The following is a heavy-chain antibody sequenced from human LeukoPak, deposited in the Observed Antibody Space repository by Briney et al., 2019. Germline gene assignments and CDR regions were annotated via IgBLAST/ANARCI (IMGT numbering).Heavy chain of an antibody. D-gene: IGHD3-22*01. V-gene: IGHV4-34*01. CDR1: GGSFSGYY. CDR2: INHSGST. CDR3: ARAPRYYYDSSGYYHYFDY. J-gene: IGHJ4*02. Sequence: SETLSLTCAVYGGSFSGYYWSWIRQPSGKGLEWIGEINHSGSTNYNPSLKSRVTISVDTSKNQFSLKLSSVTAADTAVYYCARAPRYYYDSSGYYHYFDYWGQGTLVTVSS.